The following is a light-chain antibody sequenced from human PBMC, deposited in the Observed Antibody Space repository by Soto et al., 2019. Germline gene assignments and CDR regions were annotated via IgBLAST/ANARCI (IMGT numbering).Light chain of an antibody. V-gene: IGLV2-14*01. J-gene: IGLJ1*01. CDR3: TSINTLTIYV. CDR2: DVR. CDR1: SSDVGGYNY. Sequence: QSALTQPASVSGSPGQSITISCTGTSSDVGGYNYVSWYQQHPGKAPKLMIYDVRNRPSGVSNRFSGSKSVNTASLTISGLQAEVEADYSSTSINTLTIYVFGTGTK.